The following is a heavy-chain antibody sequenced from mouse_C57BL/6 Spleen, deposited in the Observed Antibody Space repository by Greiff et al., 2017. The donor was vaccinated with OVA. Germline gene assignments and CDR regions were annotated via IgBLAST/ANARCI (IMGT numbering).Heavy chain of an antibody. CDR2: INYDGSST. Sequence: EVKLMESEGGLVQPGRSMKLSCTASGFTFSDYYMAWVRQVPEKGLEWVANINYDGSSTYYLDSLKSRFIISRDNAKNILYLQMSSLKSEDTATYYCARELGRRAMDYWGQGTSVTVSS. D-gene: IGHD4-1*01. J-gene: IGHJ4*01. CDR1: GFTFSDYY. CDR3: ARELGRRAMDY. V-gene: IGHV5-16*01.